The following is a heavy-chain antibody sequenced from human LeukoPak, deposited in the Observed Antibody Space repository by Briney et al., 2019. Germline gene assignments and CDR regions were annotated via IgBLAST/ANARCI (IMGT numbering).Heavy chain of an antibody. D-gene: IGHD6-19*01. Sequence: SETLSLTCTASGGSISSSSYYWGWIRQPPGKGLEWIGSIYYSGSTYYNPSLKSRVTISVDTSKNQFSLKLSSVTAADTAVYYCARMAGIAVSAFDYWGQGTLVTVSS. CDR3: ARMAGIAVSAFDY. V-gene: IGHV4-39*07. J-gene: IGHJ4*02. CDR1: GGSISSSSYY. CDR2: IYYSGST.